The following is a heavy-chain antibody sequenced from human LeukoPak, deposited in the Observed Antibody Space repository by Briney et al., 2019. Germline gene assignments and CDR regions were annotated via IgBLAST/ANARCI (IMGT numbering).Heavy chain of an antibody. D-gene: IGHD3-22*01. Sequence: GGSLRLSCAASGFTFSSYAMSWVRQAPGKGLEWVSAISGSGGSTYYADSVKGRFTISRDNSKNTLYLQMNSLRAEDTAVYYCARELTYYYDSSGYTHWGQGTLVTVSS. CDR2: ISGSGGST. J-gene: IGHJ4*02. V-gene: IGHV3-23*01. CDR3: ARELTYYYDSSGYTH. CDR1: GFTFSSYA.